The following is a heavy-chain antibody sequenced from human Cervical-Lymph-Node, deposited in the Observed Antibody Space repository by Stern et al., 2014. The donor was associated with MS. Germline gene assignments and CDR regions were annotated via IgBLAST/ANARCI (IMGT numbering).Heavy chain of an antibody. CDR2: ITNVGST. J-gene: IGHJ4*02. CDR3: ARDTSSPERSDW. V-gene: IGHV3-53*01. D-gene: IGHD1-1*01. Sequence: EVQLVESGGGVIQPGGSLRLSCTASGFTVRRDDMTWVRQAPGKGLEWVSLITNVGSTFYTDSVKGRFTISRDDSKNTVYLHMTSLRAEDTAMYYCARDTSSPERSDWWGQGTLVTVSS. CDR1: GFTVRRDD.